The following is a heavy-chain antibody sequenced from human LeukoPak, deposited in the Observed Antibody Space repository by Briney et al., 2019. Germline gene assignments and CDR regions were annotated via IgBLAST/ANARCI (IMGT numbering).Heavy chain of an antibody. Sequence: PGGSLRLSCAASGFTFSSYGMHWVRQAPGKGLEWVAVIWYDGSNKYYEVSVKVGFTISRDNSKNTLYLQMNSLRAEDTAVYYCARGALLQYYFDYWGQGTLVTVSS. D-gene: IGHD3-10*01. J-gene: IGHJ4*02. CDR2: IWYDGSNK. V-gene: IGHV3-33*01. CDR3: ARGALLQYYFDY. CDR1: GFTFSSYG.